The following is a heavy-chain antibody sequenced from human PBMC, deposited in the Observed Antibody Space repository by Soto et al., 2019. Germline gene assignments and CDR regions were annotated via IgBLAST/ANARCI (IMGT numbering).Heavy chain of an antibody. Sequence: GGVLRLSCAASGFTFTSYAMSWVRQAPGKGLGWVSARSGSGGYTYYPDSVKGRLTISRDSSKNTLYLQMNSLRVEDTAVYYCAKELGGGSYWDSHYYGMDVWGQGTTVTVSS. D-gene: IGHD1-26*01. CDR1: GFTFTSYA. J-gene: IGHJ6*02. CDR3: AKELGGGSYWDSHYYGMDV. CDR2: RSGSGGYT. V-gene: IGHV3-23*01.